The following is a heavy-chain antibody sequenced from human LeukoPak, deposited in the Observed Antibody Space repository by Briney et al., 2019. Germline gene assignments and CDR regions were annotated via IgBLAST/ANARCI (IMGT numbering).Heavy chain of an antibody. J-gene: IGHJ5*02. D-gene: IGHD6-6*01. V-gene: IGHV4-30-2*01. CDR3: ARRNLIAALEDWFDP. CDR1: GGSISSGGYS. CDR2: IYHSGST. Sequence: PSQTLSLTCAVSGGSISSGGYSWSWIRQPPGKGLEWIGYIYHSGSTYYNPSLKSRVTISVDRSKNQFSLKLSSVTAEDTAVYYCARRNLIAALEDWFDPWGQGTLVTVSS.